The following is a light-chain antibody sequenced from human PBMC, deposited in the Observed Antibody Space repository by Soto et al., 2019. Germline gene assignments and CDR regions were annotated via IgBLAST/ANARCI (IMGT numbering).Light chain of an antibody. J-gene: IGLJ3*02. CDR2: SNN. Sequence: QSVLTQPPSASGTPGQRVTISCSGSSCNIGSNTVNWYQQLPGTAPKLLIYSNNKRPSGGPDRFSGSKSGTSASPAISGLQSDDEADYYCAAWDESRNGPCVFGGGTQLTVL. V-gene: IGLV1-44*01. CDR1: SCNIGSNT. CDR3: AAWDESRNGPCV.